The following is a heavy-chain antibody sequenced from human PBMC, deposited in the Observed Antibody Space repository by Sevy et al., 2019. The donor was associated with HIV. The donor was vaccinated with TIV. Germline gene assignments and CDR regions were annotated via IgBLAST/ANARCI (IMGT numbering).Heavy chain of an antibody. CDR1: GFTFSTYA. CDR2: ISTNGLSA. J-gene: IGHJ6*02. V-gene: IGHV3-23*01. CDR3: AKGYCSGGSSPRDYYHYDMDV. Sequence: GGSLRLSCAASGFTFSTYAMNWVRQAPGKGLEWVSSISTNGLSAYYTDSVEGRFTISSDNSKNTLYLQMNSLRADDTAVYDCAKGYCSGGSSPRDYYHYDMDVWGQGTTVTVSS. D-gene: IGHD2-15*01.